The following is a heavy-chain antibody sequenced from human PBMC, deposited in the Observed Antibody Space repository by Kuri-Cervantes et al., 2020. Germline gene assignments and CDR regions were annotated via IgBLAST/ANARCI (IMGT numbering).Heavy chain of an antibody. CDR3: AHEDYGVSVFDF. V-gene: IGHV2-5*02. D-gene: IGHD4-17*01. J-gene: IGHJ4*02. Sequence: SGPTLVKPTQTLTLTCTFSGFSPSTSGVGVGWIRQPPGKALEWLALIYWDDDKRYSPSLKSRLTITKDTSKNQVVLTMTNMDPVDTATYYCAHEDYGVSVFDFWGQGTLVTVSS. CDR1: GFSPSTSGVG. CDR2: IYWDDDK.